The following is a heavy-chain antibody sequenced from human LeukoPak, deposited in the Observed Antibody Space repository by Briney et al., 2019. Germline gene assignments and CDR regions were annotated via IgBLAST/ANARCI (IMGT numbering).Heavy chain of an antibody. CDR1: GYTFTSNY. J-gene: IGHJ6*02. CDR2: INPNSGGT. V-gene: IGHV1-2*06. Sequence: ASVKVSCKASGYTFTSNYIHWVRQAPGQGLEWMGRINPNSGGTNYAQKFQGRVTMTRDTSISTAYMDLSRLRSDDTAVYYCARETCSSTSCYYGMDVWGQGTTVIVSS. CDR3: ARETCSSTSCYYGMDV. D-gene: IGHD2-2*01.